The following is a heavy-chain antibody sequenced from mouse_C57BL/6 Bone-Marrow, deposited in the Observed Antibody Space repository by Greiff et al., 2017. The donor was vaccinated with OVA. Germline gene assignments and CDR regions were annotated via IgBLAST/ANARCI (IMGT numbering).Heavy chain of an antibody. D-gene: IGHD1-1*01. Sequence: VQLKQSGPELVKPGASVKISCKASGYTFTDYYMNWVKQSHGKSLEWIGDINPNNGGTSYNQKFKGKATLTVDKSSSTAYMELRSLTSEDSAVYYCARKEDYGSPYFDYWAKAPLSQSPQ. CDR3: ARKEDYGSPYFDY. CDR1: GYTFTDYY. CDR2: INPNNGGT. V-gene: IGHV1-26*01. J-gene: IGHJ2*01.